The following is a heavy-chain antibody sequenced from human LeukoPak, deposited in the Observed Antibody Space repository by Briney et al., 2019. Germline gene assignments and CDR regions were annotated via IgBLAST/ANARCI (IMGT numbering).Heavy chain of an antibody. CDR2: IYYSGST. J-gene: IGHJ4*02. D-gene: IGHD6-19*01. CDR3: ASLRSGWYGY. CDR1: GGSISSYY. Sequence: PSETLSLTCTVSGGSISSYYWSWIRLPPGNGLEWIGYIYYSGSTNYNPSLKSRVTISVDTSKNQFSLKLSSVTAADTAVYYCASLRSGWYGYWGQGTLVTVSS. V-gene: IGHV4-59*01.